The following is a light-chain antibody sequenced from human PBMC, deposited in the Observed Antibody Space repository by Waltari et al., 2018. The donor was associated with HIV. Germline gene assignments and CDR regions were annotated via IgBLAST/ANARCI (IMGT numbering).Light chain of an antibody. CDR3: CSYAGSSTWV. J-gene: IGLJ3*02. V-gene: IGLV2-23*02. Sequence: QSALTQPASVSGSPGQSITISCTGTSSDVGGYNYVSWYLQHPGKAPKLMIYDVSKRPSGVSNRFSGSKSGNTASLTISGLQAEDEADYYCCSYAGSSTWVFGGGTKLTVL. CDR2: DVS. CDR1: SSDVGGYNY.